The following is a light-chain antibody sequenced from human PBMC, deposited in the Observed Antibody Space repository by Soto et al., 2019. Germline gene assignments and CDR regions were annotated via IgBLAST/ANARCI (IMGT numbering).Light chain of an antibody. CDR3: SSYADTNNYV. CDR2: EVS. V-gene: IGLV2-14*01. CDR1: SSDVGGYNY. J-gene: IGLJ1*01. Sequence: QSALTQPASVSGSPGQSITISCIGSSSDVGGYNYVSWYQHHPGRVPKPMIFEVSDRPSGVSSRFSGSKSGNTAYLTISGLQAEDEADYYCSSYADTNNYVFGTGTKVTVL.